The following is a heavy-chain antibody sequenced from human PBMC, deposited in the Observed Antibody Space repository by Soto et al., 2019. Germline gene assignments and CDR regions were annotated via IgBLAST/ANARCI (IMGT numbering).Heavy chain of an antibody. CDR3: ARGGYYGSGSYLYDYSGMDV. J-gene: IGHJ6*02. CDR2: ISSSGSTI. Sequence: EVQLVESGGGLVQPGGSLRLSCAASGFTFSSYEMNWVRQAPEKGLEWVSYISSSGSTIYYADSVKGRFTISRDNAKNSLYHQMNCLRAEDTAVYYCARGGYYGSGSYLYDYSGMDVWGQGTTVTVSS. D-gene: IGHD3-10*01. CDR1: GFTFSSYE. V-gene: IGHV3-48*03.